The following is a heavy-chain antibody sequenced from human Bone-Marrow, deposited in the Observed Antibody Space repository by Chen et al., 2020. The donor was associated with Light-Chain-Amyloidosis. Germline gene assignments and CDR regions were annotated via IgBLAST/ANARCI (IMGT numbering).Heavy chain of an antibody. V-gene: IGHV3-23*01. Sequence: EVQLLESGGGLVQPGGSLRLSCTASGFTVSSFAMAWVRQTPGKGLEWCAVSGSGSGVLHYADSVKGRLAISRDNSNNTLSLQMNILRAEDTAIYYCAKYHRFMARYFDSWGQGTLVTVSS. D-gene: IGHD3-10*01. CDR2: SGSGSGVL. CDR1: GFTVSSFA. J-gene: IGHJ4*02. CDR3: AKYHRFMARYFDS.